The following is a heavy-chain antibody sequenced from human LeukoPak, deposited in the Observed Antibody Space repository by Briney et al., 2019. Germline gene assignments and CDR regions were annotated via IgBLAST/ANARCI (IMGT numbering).Heavy chain of an antibody. Sequence: PSETLSLTCTVSGYSISSGYYWGWIRQPPGKGLEWIGSIYHSGSTYYNPSLKSRVTISVDTSKNQFSLKLSSVTAADTAVYYCTRDPNTYLGDSWGQGTLVTVSS. D-gene: IGHD2/OR15-2a*01. V-gene: IGHV4-38-2*02. J-gene: IGHJ4*02. CDR1: GYSISSGYY. CDR2: IYHSGST. CDR3: TRDPNTYLGDS.